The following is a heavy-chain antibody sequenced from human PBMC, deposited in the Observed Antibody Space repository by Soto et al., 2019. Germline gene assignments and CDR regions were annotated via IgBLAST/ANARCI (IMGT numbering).Heavy chain of an antibody. Sequence: SQTLSLTCAISGDSVSSNSAAWNWIRQSPSRGLEWLGRTYYRSKWYNDYAVSVKSRITINPDTSKNQFSLQLNSVTPEDTAVYYCARSSRSGNWNDALFDYWGQGTLVTVSS. CDR1: GDSVSSNSAA. J-gene: IGHJ4*02. V-gene: IGHV6-1*01. D-gene: IGHD1-1*01. CDR2: TYYRSKWYN. CDR3: ARSSRSGNWNDALFDY.